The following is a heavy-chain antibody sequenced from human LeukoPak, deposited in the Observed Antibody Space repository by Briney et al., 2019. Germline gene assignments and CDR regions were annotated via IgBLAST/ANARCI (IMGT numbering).Heavy chain of an antibody. CDR2: INPNSGDT. Sequence: ASVKVSCKAAGYTFTGYYIHWVRQAPGQGLAWMGWINPNSGDTNYAQNFQGRVTMTRDTSISTAYMELSRLRSDDTAVYYCARSEWELDYFDYWGQGTLVTVSS. CDR1: GYTFTGYY. J-gene: IGHJ4*02. D-gene: IGHD1-26*01. CDR3: ARSEWELDYFDY. V-gene: IGHV1-2*02.